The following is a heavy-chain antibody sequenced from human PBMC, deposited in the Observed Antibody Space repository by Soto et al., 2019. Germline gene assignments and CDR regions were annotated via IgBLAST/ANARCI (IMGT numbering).Heavy chain of an antibody. D-gene: IGHD2-21*02. CDR2: IIPIFGTA. CDR1: GGTFSSYA. Sequence: VKVSCKASGGTFSSYAISWVRQAPGQGLEWMGGIIPIFGTANYAQKFQGRVTTTADESTSTAYMELSSLRSEDTAVYYCASGPIVVVTAIQFDYWGQGTLVTVSS. J-gene: IGHJ4*02. CDR3: ASGPIVVVTAIQFDY. V-gene: IGHV1-69*13.